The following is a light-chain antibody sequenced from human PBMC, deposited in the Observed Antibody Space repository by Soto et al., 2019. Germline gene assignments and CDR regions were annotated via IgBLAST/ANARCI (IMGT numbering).Light chain of an antibody. CDR1: QSVSSK. Sequence: EIVLTQSPGTLSVSPGERATLSCRASQSVSSKLAWYQQKPGQAHRLLVYGASTGATGITARFSGSGSETEFNLSISCLQSEDFAVYYCKQYNNWPGTFGQGTKVEIK. J-gene: IGKJ1*01. V-gene: IGKV3-15*01. CDR3: KQYNNWPGT. CDR2: GAS.